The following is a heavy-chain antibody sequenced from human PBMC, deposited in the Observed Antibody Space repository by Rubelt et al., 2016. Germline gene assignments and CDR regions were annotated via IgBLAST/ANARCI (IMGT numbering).Heavy chain of an antibody. J-gene: IGHJ5*02. CDR2: INHSGKT. V-gene: IGHV4-34*01. D-gene: IGHD6-13*01. Sequence: QVQLQQWGAGLLKPSETLSLTCAVYGGSFSGYYWSWIRQPPGKGPEWIGEINHSGKTNYNPSLRCGFTISVATSKTHFTLSLSSVTAADTAGYYCARGAGYSSSEWFDPWGQGTLVTVSS. CDR3: ARGAGYSSSEWFDP. CDR1: GGSFSGYY.